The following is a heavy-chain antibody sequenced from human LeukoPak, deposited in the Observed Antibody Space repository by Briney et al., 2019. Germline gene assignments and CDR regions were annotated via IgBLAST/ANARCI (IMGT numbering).Heavy chain of an antibody. CDR3: ARVEDGYNWPDY. D-gene: IGHD5-24*01. J-gene: IGHJ4*02. CDR2: ISSNGGST. V-gene: IGHV3-64*01. Sequence: GGSLRLSCAASGFTFSSYAMHWVRQAPGKGLEYVSAISSNGGSTYYANSVKGRFTISRDNSKNTLYLQMGSLRAEDMAVYYCARVEDGYNWPDYWGQGTLVTVSS. CDR1: GFTFSSYA.